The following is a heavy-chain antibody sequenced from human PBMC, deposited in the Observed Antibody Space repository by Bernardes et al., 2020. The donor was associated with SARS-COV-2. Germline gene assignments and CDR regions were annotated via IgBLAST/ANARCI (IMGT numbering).Heavy chain of an antibody. D-gene: IGHD3-3*01. V-gene: IGHV4-34*01. CDR2: INHSGST. CDR1: GGSFSGYY. Sequence: SETLSLTCAVYGGSFSGYYWSWIRQPPGQGLEWIGEINHSGSTNYNPSLKSRVTISVDTSKNQFSLKLSSVTAADTAVYYCARGLDPQVGYDFWSGYPPYYYYYYMDVWGKGTTVTVSS. J-gene: IGHJ6*03. CDR3: ARGLDPQVGYDFWSGYPPYYYYYYMDV.